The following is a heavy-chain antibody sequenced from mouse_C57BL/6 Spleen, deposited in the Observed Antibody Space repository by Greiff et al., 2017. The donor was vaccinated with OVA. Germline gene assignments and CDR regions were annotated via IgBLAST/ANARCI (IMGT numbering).Heavy chain of an antibody. CDR1: GYAFSSSW. Sequence: QVQLQQSGPELVKPGASVKISCKASGYAFSSSWMNWVKQRPGKGLEWIGRIYPGDGDTNYNGKFKGKATLTADKSSSTAYMQLSSLTSEDSAVYFCARFGGSSLYYAMDYWGQGTSVTVSS. CDR3: ARFGGSSLYYAMDY. J-gene: IGHJ4*01. V-gene: IGHV1-82*01. CDR2: IYPGDGDT. D-gene: IGHD1-1*01.